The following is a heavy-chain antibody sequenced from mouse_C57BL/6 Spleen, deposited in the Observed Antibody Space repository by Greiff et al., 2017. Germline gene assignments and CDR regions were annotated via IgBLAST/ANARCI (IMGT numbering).Heavy chain of an antibody. Sequence: QVQLKESGAELVKPGASVKMSCKASGYTFTTYPIEWMKQNHGKSLEWIGNFHPYNDDTKYNEKFKGKATLTVEKSSSTVYLELSRLTSDDSAVYYCERNEIYYDYGGYFDYWGQGTTLTVSS. D-gene: IGHD2-4*01. CDR2: FHPYNDDT. CDR1: GYTFTTYP. V-gene: IGHV1-47*01. J-gene: IGHJ2*01. CDR3: ERNEIYYDYGGYFDY.